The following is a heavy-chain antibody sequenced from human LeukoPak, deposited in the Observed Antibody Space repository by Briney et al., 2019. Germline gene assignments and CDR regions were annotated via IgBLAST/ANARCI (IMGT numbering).Heavy chain of an antibody. CDR1: GFTFSNYW. Sequence: PGGSLRLSCAASGFTFSNYWMHWVRQAPGKGLVWVSRISSDGTDTSYADSVKGRFTISRDNAKNSLYLQMNSLRAEDTAVYYCARQGPIAVAGKAYDAFDIWGQGTMVTVSS. J-gene: IGHJ3*02. CDR2: ISSDGTDT. V-gene: IGHV3-74*01. D-gene: IGHD6-19*01. CDR3: ARQGPIAVAGKAYDAFDI.